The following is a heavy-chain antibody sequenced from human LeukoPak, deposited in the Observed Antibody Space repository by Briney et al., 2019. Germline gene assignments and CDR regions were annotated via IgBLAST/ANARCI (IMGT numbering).Heavy chain of an antibody. CDR3: ARENYYGSGSYGMDV. J-gene: IGHJ6*02. V-gene: IGHV3-74*01. CDR2: INSDGSST. D-gene: IGHD3-10*01. Sequence: PGGSLRLSCAASGFTFSSYWVHWVRQAPGKGLVWVSRINSDGSSTSYADSVKGRFTISRDNAKNTLYLQMNSLRADDTAVYYCARENYYGSGSYGMDVWGQGTTVTVSS. CDR1: GFTFSSYW.